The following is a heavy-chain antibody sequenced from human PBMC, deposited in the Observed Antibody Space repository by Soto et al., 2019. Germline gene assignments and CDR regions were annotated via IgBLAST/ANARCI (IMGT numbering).Heavy chain of an antibody. Sequence: GASVKVSCKASGGTFSSYAISWVRQAPGQGLEWMGGIISIFGTANYAQKFQGRVTITADKSTSTAYMELSSLRSEDTAVYYCARMTLGYCSSTSCREGSYYYYGMDVWGQGTTVTVSS. CDR3: ARMTLGYCSSTSCREGSYYYYGMDV. V-gene: IGHV1-69*06. J-gene: IGHJ6*02. D-gene: IGHD2-2*01. CDR1: GGTFSSYA. CDR2: IISIFGTA.